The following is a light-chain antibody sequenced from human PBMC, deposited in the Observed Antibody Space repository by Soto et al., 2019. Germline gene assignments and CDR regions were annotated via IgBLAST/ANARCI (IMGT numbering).Light chain of an antibody. J-gene: IGKJ1*01. V-gene: IGKV1-5*02. Sequence: IPTTRSPSTLSASVADRVTIICRASHSISSWWAWYQQKPGKAHKLLIYAASSLESGVPSRFSGSGSGTEFTLTISSLQPDDFASYHCQQYPGRTFGQGTKVDIK. CDR2: AAS. CDR1: HSISSW. CDR3: QQYPGRT.